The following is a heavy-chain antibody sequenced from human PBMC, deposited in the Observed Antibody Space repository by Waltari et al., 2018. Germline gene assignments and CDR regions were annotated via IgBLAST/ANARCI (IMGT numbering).Heavy chain of an antibody. CDR3: ARDLGVTIFGVGYYYYGMDV. J-gene: IGHJ6*02. D-gene: IGHD3-3*01. CDR1: GYTFTSYG. CDR2: ISAYNGNT. Sequence: QVQLVQSGAEVKKPGASVKVSCKASGYTFTSYGISWVRQAPGQGLEWMGWISAYNGNTNYAQKLQGRVTMTTDTSTSTAYMELRSLRSDDTAVYYCARDLGVTIFGVGYYYYGMDVWGQGTTVTVSS. V-gene: IGHV1-18*04.